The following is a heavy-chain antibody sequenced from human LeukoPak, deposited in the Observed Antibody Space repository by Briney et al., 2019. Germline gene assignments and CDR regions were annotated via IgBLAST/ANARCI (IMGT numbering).Heavy chain of an antibody. CDR2: ISGSGGST. D-gene: IGHD2-2*01. J-gene: IGHJ6*02. V-gene: IGHV3-23*01. CDR3: AKAPYCSSTSCYLLGYYYYGMDV. CDR1: GFTFSSYA. Sequence: PGGSLRPSCAASGFTFSSYAMSWVRQAPGKGLEWVSAISGSGGSTYYADSVKGRFTISRDNSKNTLYLQMNSLRAEDTAVYYCAKAPYCSSTSCYLLGYYYYGMDVWGQGTTVTVSS.